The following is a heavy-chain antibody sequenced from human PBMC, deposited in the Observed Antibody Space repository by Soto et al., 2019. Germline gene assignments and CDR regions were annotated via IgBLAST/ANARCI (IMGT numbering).Heavy chain of an antibody. CDR2: ISGSGGST. CDR1: GFTFSSYA. J-gene: IGHJ6*02. Sequence: EVQLLESGGGLVQPGGSLRLSCAASGFTFSSYAMSWVRQAPGKGLEWVSAISGSGGSTYYADSVKARFTISRDNSKNTLYLHMNSLRAEDTAVYYCAKANLVVAATPVYYYHGMDVWGRGTTVTVSS. CDR3: AKANLVVAATPVYYYHGMDV. V-gene: IGHV3-23*01. D-gene: IGHD2-15*01.